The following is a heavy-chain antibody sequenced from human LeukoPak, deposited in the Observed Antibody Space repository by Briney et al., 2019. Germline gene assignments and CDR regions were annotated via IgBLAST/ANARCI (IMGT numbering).Heavy chain of an antibody. V-gene: IGHV4-59*01. D-gene: IGHD1-1*01. CDR1: GGSISGSY. J-gene: IGHJ6*03. CDR3: ARANDNSLPGYYYYYMDV. CDR2: IYSSGSA. Sequence: PSETLSLTCTVSGGSISGSYWSWTRQPPGKGLEWIGFIYSSGSANYNPSLRSRVTISVDTSKNHFSLKLRSVTAADTAVYYCARANDNSLPGYYYYYMDVWGKGTTVTVSS.